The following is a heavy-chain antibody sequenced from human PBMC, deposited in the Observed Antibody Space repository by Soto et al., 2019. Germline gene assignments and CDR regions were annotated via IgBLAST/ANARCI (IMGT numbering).Heavy chain of an antibody. J-gene: IGHJ4*02. CDR2: IWYDGSNK. D-gene: IGHD3-22*01. V-gene: IGHV3-33*01. CDR1: GFTFSQYG. Sequence: QVQLVESGGGVVQPGRSLRLSCVASGFTFSQYGMHWARQAPGKGLEWVSVIWYDGSNKYYADSVKGRFTISRDNSKNTLNLQMDSLRAEDMAMYYCARPSSDYYDSSGPIGYWGQGTLVTVSS. CDR3: ARPSSDYYDSSGPIGY.